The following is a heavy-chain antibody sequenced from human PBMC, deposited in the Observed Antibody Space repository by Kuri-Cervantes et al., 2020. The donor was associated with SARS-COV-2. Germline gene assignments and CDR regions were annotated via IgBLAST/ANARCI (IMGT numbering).Heavy chain of an antibody. J-gene: IGHJ6*02. CDR1: GFTVNSNY. CDR2: IKSKTDGGTT. CDR3: TTDLPSPTYPRHYYYYYGMDV. D-gene: IGHD2-2*02. Sequence: GESLKISCAASGFTVNSNYMSWVRQAPGKGLEWVGRIKSKTDGGTTDYAAPVKGRFTISRDDSKNTLYLQMNSLKTEDTAVYYCTTDLPSPTYPRHYYYYYGMDVWGQGTTVTVSS. V-gene: IGHV3-15*01.